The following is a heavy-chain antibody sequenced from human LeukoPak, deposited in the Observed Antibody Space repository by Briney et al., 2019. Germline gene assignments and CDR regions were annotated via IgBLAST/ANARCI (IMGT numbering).Heavy chain of an antibody. J-gene: IGHJ6*02. Sequence: ASVKVSCKASGYAFASYVISWVRQAPGQGLEWMGWISAYNGNTDYAQKLQGRVTVTTDTSTSTAYMELRSLRSEDTAVYYCASPRYCSSTSCYNYGMDVWGQGTTVTVSS. CDR1: GYAFASYV. CDR3: ASPRYCSSTSCYNYGMDV. CDR2: ISAYNGNT. D-gene: IGHD2-2*02. V-gene: IGHV1-18*01.